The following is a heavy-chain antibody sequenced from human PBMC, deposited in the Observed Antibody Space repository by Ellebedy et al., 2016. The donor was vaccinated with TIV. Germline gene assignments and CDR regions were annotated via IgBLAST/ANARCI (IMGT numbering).Heavy chain of an antibody. J-gene: IGHJ4*02. Sequence: SETLSLTXTVSGGSISSGGYYWSWIRQHPGKGLEWIGYIYYSGSTYYNPSLKSRVTISVDTSKNQFSLKLSSVTAADTAVYYCAGNSGYGQAFDYWGQGTLVTVSS. CDR3: AGNSGYGQAFDY. D-gene: IGHD5-12*01. CDR1: GGSISSGGYY. CDR2: IYYSGST. V-gene: IGHV4-31*03.